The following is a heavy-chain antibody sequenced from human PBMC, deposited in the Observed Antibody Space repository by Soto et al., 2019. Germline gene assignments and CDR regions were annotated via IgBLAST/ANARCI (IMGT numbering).Heavy chain of an antibody. J-gene: IGHJ6*03. CDR3: ARIPSADIVVVPAADNYYYYYYMDV. CDR1: GFTFSSYS. Sequence: GGSLRLSCAASGFTFSSYSMNWVRQAPGKGLEWVSSISSSSSYIYYADSVKGRFTISRDNAKNSLYLQMNSLRAEDTAVYYCARIPSADIVVVPAADNYYYYYYMDVWGKGTTVTVSS. V-gene: IGHV3-21*01. CDR2: ISSSSSYI. D-gene: IGHD2-2*01.